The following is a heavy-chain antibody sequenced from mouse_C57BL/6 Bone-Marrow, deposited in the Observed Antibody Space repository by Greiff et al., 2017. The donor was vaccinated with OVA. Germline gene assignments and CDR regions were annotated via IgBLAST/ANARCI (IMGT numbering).Heavy chain of an antibody. J-gene: IGHJ3*01. D-gene: IGHD2-4*01. V-gene: IGHV3-1*01. CDR1: GYSITSGYD. CDR3: AIYDYAWFAY. Sequence: EVQLQESGPGMVKPSQSLSLTCTVTGYSITSGYDWHWIRHFPGNKLEWMGYISYSGSTNYNPSLKSRISITHDTAKNHFFLKLNSVTTEDTATYYCAIYDYAWFAYWGQGTLVTVSA. CDR2: ISYSGST.